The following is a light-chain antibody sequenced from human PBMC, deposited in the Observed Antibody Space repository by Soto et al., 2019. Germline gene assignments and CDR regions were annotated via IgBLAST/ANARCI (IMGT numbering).Light chain of an antibody. V-gene: IGLV2-23*02. CDR1: SSDVGNYNL. CDR2: EVN. J-gene: IGLJ1*01. CDR3: CSYAGSSSFYV. Sequence: LTQPASVSGSPGQSITISCTGTSSDVGNYNLVSWYQQHPDKAPKFMIYEVNKRPSGVSNRFSGSKSGNTASLTISGLQAEDEADYYCCSYAGSSSFYVFGTGTKVTVL.